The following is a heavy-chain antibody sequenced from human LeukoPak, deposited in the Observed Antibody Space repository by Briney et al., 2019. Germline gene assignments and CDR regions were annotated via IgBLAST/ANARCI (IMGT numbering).Heavy chain of an antibody. V-gene: IGHV3-21*01. Sequence: SISSSSSYIYYADSVKGRFTISRDNAKNSLYLQMNSLRAEDTAVYYCAREATVTTVFDYWGQGTLVTVSS. J-gene: IGHJ4*02. CDR2: ISSSSSYI. CDR3: AREATVTTVFDY. D-gene: IGHD4-17*01.